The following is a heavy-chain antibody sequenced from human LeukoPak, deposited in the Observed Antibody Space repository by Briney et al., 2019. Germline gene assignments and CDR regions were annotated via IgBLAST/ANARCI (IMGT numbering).Heavy chain of an antibody. D-gene: IGHD6-6*01. CDR3: AKFVSYSSSSVVDY. CDR2: IIPIFGTA. V-gene: IGHV1-69*13. Sequence: GASVTVSCTASGGTFSSYAISWVRQAPGQGLEWMGGIIPIFGTANYAQKFQGRVTITADESTSTAYMELSSLRSEDTAVYYCAKFVSYSSSSVVDYWGQGTLVTVSS. J-gene: IGHJ4*02. CDR1: GGTFSSYA.